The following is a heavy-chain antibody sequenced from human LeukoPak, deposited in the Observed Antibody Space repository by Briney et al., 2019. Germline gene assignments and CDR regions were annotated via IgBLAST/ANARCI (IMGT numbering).Heavy chain of an antibody. Sequence: GASVKVSCKASGGTFSSYAISWVRQAPGQGLEWMGGIIPIFGTANYAQKFQGRVTITADKSTSTAYMELSSLRSEDTAVYYCARDLITYYYDSSGSKAHYYYYYYMDVWGKGTTVTVSS. CDR2: IIPIFGTA. J-gene: IGHJ6*03. V-gene: IGHV1-69*06. D-gene: IGHD3-22*01. CDR3: ARDLITYYYDSSGSKAHYYYYYYMDV. CDR1: GGTFSSYA.